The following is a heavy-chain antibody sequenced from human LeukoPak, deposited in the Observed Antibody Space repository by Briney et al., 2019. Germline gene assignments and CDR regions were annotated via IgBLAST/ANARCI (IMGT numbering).Heavy chain of an antibody. J-gene: IGHJ4*02. CDR2: IIPIFGTA. CDR1: GGTFSSYA. D-gene: IGHD2-8*01. Sequence: GASAKVSCKASGGTFSSYAISWVRQAPGQGLEWMGGIIPIFGTANYAQKFQGRVTVTADESTSTAYMELSSLRSEDTAVYYCARGCMLFFSMDYWGQGTLVTVSS. V-gene: IGHV1-69*13. CDR3: ARGCMLFFSMDY.